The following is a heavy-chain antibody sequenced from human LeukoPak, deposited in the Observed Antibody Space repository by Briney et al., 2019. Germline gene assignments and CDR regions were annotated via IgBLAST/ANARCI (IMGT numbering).Heavy chain of an antibody. CDR2: ISASGDST. D-gene: IGHD7-27*01. CDR1: GFTFSSYA. Sequence: PGGSLRLSCAASGFTFSSYAMSWVRQAPGKGLEWVSAISASGDSTYYADSVKGRFTISRDNSKNTLYLQMNSLRAEDTAVYSCAKHWGSRWYFDLWGRGTLVTVSS. V-gene: IGHV3-23*01. CDR3: AKHWGSRWYFDL. J-gene: IGHJ2*01.